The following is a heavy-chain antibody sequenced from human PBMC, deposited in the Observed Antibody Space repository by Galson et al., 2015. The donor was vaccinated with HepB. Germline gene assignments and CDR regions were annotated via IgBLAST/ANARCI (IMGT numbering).Heavy chain of an antibody. Sequence: SLRLSCAASGFTFSTYAMNWVRQAPGKGLEWVSTISGSGSNTFCADSVKGRFTISRDSSKNTLYLQMSSLRAEDTAVYYCTKGIWEYYDNRVFGSWGQGTLVTVSS. J-gene: IGHJ4*02. CDR2: ISGSGSNT. CDR3: TKGIWEYYDNRVFGS. V-gene: IGHV3-23*01. CDR1: GFTFSTYA. D-gene: IGHD3-22*01.